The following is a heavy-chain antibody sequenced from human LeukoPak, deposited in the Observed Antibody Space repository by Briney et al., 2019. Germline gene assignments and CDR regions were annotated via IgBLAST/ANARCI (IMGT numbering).Heavy chain of an antibody. CDR3: ARDRILWFGELEF. D-gene: IGHD3-10*01. V-gene: IGHV3-48*03. J-gene: IGHJ4*02. CDR1: GFPFSSYE. CDR2: ISSSGSTI. Sequence: PGGSLRLSCAASGFPFSSYEMNWVRPAPGKGLEWVSYISSSGSTIYYADSVKGRFTISRDNAKNSLYLQMNSLRAEDTAVYYCARDRILWFGELEFRGQGTLVTVSS.